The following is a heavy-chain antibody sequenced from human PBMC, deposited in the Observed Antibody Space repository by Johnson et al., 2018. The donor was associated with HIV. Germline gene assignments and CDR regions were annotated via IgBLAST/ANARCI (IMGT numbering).Heavy chain of an antibody. CDR2: IKQDGSEK. J-gene: IGHJ3*01. CDR1: GFTFSSYW. Sequence: VQLVESGGGLVQPGGSLRLSCAASGFTFSSYWMSWVRQAQGKGLERVAKIKQDGSEKYYVDSVKGRFTISRDNSKNTLYIQMNSLRAEDTAVYYCARDNIVATADDAFDVWGQGTMVTVSS. CDR3: ARDNIVATADDAFDV. D-gene: IGHD5-12*01. V-gene: IGHV3-7*01.